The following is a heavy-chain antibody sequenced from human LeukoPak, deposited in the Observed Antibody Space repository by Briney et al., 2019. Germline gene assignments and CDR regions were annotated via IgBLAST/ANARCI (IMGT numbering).Heavy chain of an antibody. CDR3: ARGEYSDFWSGYY. V-gene: IGHV3-21*01. CDR1: GFTFSSYT. Sequence: PGGSLRLSCAASGFTFSSYTMNWVRQAPGKGLEWVSSISSSSSYIYYADSVKGRFTISRDNAKNSLYLQMNSLRAEDTAVYYCARGEYSDFWSGYYWGQGTLVTVSS. D-gene: IGHD3-3*01. J-gene: IGHJ4*02. CDR2: ISSSSSYI.